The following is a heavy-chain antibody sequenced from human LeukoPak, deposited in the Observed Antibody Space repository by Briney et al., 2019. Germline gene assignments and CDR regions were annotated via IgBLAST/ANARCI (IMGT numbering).Heavy chain of an antibody. J-gene: IGHJ6*03. D-gene: IGHD5-12*01. CDR2: SSSSSSYI. Sequence: PGGSLRLSCAASGFTFSSYSMNWVRQAPGKGLEWVSSSSSSSSYIYYADSVKGRFTISRDNAKNSLYLQMNSLRAEDTAVYYCARDGSVYSGYDFTYYYYMDVWGKGTTVTISS. CDR1: GFTFSSYS. V-gene: IGHV3-21*01. CDR3: ARDGSVYSGYDFTYYYYMDV.